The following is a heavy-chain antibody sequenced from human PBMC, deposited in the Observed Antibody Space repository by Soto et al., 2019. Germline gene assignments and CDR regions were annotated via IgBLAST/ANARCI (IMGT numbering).Heavy chain of an antibody. CDR1: GFTFSSYA. CDR2: ISGRGGST. V-gene: IGHV3-23*01. D-gene: IGHD3-10*01. Sequence: EVQLLESGGGLVQPGGSLRLSCAASGFTFSSYAMSWVRQAPGKGLEWVSAISGRGGSTYYADSVKGRFTISRDNSKNTLYLQMNSLRAEDTAVYYCAKDSRSSGGWFGEYFDYWGQGTLVSVSS. CDR3: AKDSRSSGGWFGEYFDY. J-gene: IGHJ4*02.